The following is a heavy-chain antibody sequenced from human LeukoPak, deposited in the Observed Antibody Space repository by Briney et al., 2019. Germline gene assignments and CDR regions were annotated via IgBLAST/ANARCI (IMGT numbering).Heavy chain of an antibody. Sequence: GGSLRLSCAASGFTFSNYGMHWVRQAPGKGLEWVALISFDGSKNYYAESVKGRFTISRDNSKNTLYVQMSSLIPDDSALYYCAKGLQQYWTSDALDIWGQGTMVTVSS. CDR3: AKGLQQYWTSDALDI. D-gene: IGHD1-1*01. J-gene: IGHJ3*02. CDR2: ISFDGSKN. CDR1: GFTFSNYG. V-gene: IGHV3-30*18.